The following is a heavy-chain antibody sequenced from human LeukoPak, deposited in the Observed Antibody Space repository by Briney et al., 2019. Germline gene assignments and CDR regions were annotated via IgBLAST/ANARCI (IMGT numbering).Heavy chain of an antibody. Sequence: AESLKISCKGSAYSFTSNWSVWVSQMPGKGLEWMGIIYPGDSDTRYSPSFQGQVTISADKSISTAYLQCTSLKASDTAMCYVARHGRSYSSSGYNGDNDCYYYCIDAWGKGTTVTVSS. CDR2: IYPGDSDT. D-gene: IGHD6-13*01. CDR3: ARHGRSYSSSGYNGDNDCYYYCIDA. CDR1: AYSFTSNW. V-gene: IGHV5-51*01. J-gene: IGHJ6*03.